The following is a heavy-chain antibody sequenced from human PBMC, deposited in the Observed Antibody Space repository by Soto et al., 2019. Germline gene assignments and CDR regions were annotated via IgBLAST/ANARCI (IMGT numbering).Heavy chain of an antibody. CDR1: GGSISSSSYY. D-gene: IGHD5-12*01. Sequence: PSETLSLTCTVSGGSISSSSYYWGWIRQPPGKGLEWIGSIYYSGSTNYNPSLKSRVTISVDTSKNQFSLKLSSVTAADTAVYYCARAQRFPARDGYNTDFDYWGQGTLVTVSS. CDR2: IYYSGST. CDR3: ARAQRFPARDGYNTDFDY. V-gene: IGHV4-39*07. J-gene: IGHJ4*02.